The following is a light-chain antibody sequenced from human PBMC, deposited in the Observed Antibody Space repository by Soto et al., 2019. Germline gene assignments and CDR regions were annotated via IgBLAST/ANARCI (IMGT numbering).Light chain of an antibody. J-gene: IGLJ1*01. CDR1: TSDVGGYNY. CDR3: CSYAGSYSYV. V-gene: IGLV2-11*01. Sequence: QSVLTQPRSVSGSPGQSVTISCTGTTSDVGGYNYVSWYQQHPGKAPKIMIYDVTKRPSGVPDRFFGSKSGNTASLTISGLQAEDEADYYCCSYAGSYSYVFGTGTKVTVL. CDR2: DVT.